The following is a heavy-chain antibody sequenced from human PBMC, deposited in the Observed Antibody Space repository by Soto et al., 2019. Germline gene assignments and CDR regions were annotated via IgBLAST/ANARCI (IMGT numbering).Heavy chain of an antibody. J-gene: IGHJ6*02. V-gene: IGHV4-59*01. D-gene: IGHD5-12*01. CDR2: IYYSGST. CDR1: GDSIMSYY. Sequence: SETLSLTCRVSGDSIMSYYWTWIRQPPGKGLELIGYIYYSGSTRYNPSLKSRVTISVDMSKNQFSLKLSSVIAADTAVYYCARAYGGFDNGLDVWGQGTAVTVSS. CDR3: ARAYGGFDNGLDV.